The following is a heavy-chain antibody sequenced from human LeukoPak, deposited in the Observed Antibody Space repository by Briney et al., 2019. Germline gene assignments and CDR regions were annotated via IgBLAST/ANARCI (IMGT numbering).Heavy chain of an antibody. D-gene: IGHD2-15*01. J-gene: IGHJ3*02. Sequence: GGSLRLSCAASGFTFSNYVMHWIRQAPGKGLEYVSVISTNGGSTFYADSVKGRFIISRDNSKNTLYLQVGSLRAEDMAVYYCARVFREGGHDVFDIWGQGTMVTVSS. V-gene: IGHV3-64*02. CDR2: ISTNGGST. CDR3: ARVFREGGHDVFDI. CDR1: GFTFSNYV.